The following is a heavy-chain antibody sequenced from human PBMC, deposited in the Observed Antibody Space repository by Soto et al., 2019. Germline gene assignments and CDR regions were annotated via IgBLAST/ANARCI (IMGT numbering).Heavy chain of an antibody. CDR1: GFTFTRYS. CDR3: ARESEDLTSNFDY. Sequence: PGGSLRLSCAASGFTFTRYSMNWVRQAPGKRLEWVSSISSTTNYIYYGDSMKGRFTISRDNAKNSLYLEMNSLRAEDTAVYYCARESEDLTSNFDYWGQGILVTVSS. J-gene: IGHJ4*02. CDR2: ISSTTNYI. V-gene: IGHV3-21*06.